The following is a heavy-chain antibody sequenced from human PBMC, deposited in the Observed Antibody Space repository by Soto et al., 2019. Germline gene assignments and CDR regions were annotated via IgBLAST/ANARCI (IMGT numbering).Heavy chain of an antibody. Sequence: GSLRLSCAASGFTFTRYSMNWVRQAPGKGLEWVSSISSTTNYIYYGDSMKGRFTISRDNAKNSLYLEMNSLRAEDTAVYYCARESEDLTSNFDYWGQGTLVTSPQ. V-gene: IGHV3-21*06. CDR1: GFTFTRYS. CDR2: ISSTTNYI. CDR3: ARESEDLTSNFDY. J-gene: IGHJ4*02.